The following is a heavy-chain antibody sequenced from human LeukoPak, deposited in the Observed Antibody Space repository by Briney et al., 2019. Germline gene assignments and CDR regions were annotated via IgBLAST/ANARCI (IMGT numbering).Heavy chain of an antibody. V-gene: IGHV4-61*02. D-gene: IGHD3-3*01. Sequence: PSETLSLTCTVSGGSISSGSYYWSWIRQPAGKGLEWIGRIYTSGSTNYNPSLKSRVTISVDTSKNQFSLKLSSVTAADTAVYYCARDLPGRYDFWSGSRGGNWLDPWGQGTLVTVSS. J-gene: IGHJ5*02. CDR2: IYTSGST. CDR1: GGSISSGSYY. CDR3: ARDLPGRYDFWSGSRGGNWLDP.